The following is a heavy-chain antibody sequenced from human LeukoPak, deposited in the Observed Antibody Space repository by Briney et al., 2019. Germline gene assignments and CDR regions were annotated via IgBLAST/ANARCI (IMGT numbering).Heavy chain of an antibody. Sequence: GGSLRLSCAASGFTFSSYSMNWVRQAPGKGLEWVSSISSSSSYIYYADSVKGRFTISRDNAKNSLYLQTNSLRVEDTAVYYCASNYDSSGYYGFDYWGQGTLVTVSS. V-gene: IGHV3-21*01. J-gene: IGHJ4*02. CDR2: ISSSSSYI. CDR1: GFTFSSYS. CDR3: ASNYDSSGYYGFDY. D-gene: IGHD3-22*01.